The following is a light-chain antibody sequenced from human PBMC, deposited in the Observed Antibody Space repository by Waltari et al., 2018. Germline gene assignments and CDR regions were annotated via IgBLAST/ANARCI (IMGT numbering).Light chain of an antibody. J-gene: IGLJ3*02. CDR3: SSESSDKVVL. CDR1: SNDVGFSNS. Sequence: QSALTQPASVSGSPGQSVTISCTGTSNDVGFSNSVSWYQDHPGQGPKVIIYDVCDRPPGVSARFSGSKSGNTASLTISGLQAEDESGYYCSSESSDKVVLFGGGTKVTVL. V-gene: IGLV2-14*03. CDR2: DVC.